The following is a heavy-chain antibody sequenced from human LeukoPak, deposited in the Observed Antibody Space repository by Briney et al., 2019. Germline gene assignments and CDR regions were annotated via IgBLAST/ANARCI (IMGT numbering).Heavy chain of an antibody. J-gene: IGHJ3*01. CDR1: SGSLNPYH. CDR2: IYTNGNT. CDR3: ARYCNDGCFGTFDV. Sequence: SETLSLTCSVSSGSLNPYHWIWLRQSAGKAREWLGRIYTNGNTAYHPSHNSPVTMSVNTFKNQFYLKMSPVTAAATALYYCARYCNDGCFGTFDVWGQGTMVTV. V-gene: IGHV4-4*07. D-gene: IGHD2/OR15-2a*01.